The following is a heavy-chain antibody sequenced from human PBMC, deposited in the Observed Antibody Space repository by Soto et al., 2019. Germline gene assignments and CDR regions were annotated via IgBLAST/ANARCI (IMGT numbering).Heavy chain of an antibody. Sequence: QVQLVQSGAEVKKPGSSVKVSCKASGGTFSSYAISWVRQAPGQGLELMGGIIPIFGTANYAQKFQGRVTITADESTSTAYMELSSLRSEDTAVYYCARGGPLMVYAYRYFDYWGQGTLVTVSS. J-gene: IGHJ4*02. CDR3: ARGGPLMVYAYRYFDY. CDR1: GGTFSSYA. V-gene: IGHV1-69*01. CDR2: IIPIFGTA. D-gene: IGHD2-8*01.